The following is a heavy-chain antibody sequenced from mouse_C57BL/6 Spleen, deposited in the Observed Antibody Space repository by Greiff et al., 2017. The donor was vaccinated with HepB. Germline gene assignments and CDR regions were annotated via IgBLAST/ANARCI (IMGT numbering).Heavy chain of an antibody. CDR1: GFTFSSYA. Sequence: EVNVVESGGGLVKPGGSLKLSCAASGFTFSSYAMSWVRQTPDKRLEWVATISDGGSYTYYPDNVKGRFTISRDNDKNNLYLQRRHLKSEDTAMYYCARDPRDYDGAYWGQGALVADSA. J-gene: IGHJ3*01. CDR3: ARDPRDYDGAY. V-gene: IGHV5-4*01. CDR2: ISDGGSYT. D-gene: IGHD2-4*01.